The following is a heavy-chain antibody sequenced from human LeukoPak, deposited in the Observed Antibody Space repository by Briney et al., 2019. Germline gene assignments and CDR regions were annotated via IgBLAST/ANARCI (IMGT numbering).Heavy chain of an antibody. V-gene: IGHV1-69*13. CDR2: IIPIFGTT. CDR1: GGTFNTYA. Sequence: GASVTVSCKASGGTFNTYAINWVRQAPGQGLEWMGGIIPIFGTTNYAQKFQGRVTITADESTSTAYMELSSLRSEDTAVYYCATLTMRGVPSDYWGQGTLVTVSS. CDR3: ATLTMRGVPSDY. D-gene: IGHD3-10*01. J-gene: IGHJ4*02.